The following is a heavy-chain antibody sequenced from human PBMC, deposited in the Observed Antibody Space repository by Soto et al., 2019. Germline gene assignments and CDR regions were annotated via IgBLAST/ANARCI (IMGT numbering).Heavy chain of an antibody. CDR1: GGSISSGDYY. CDR2: IYYSGST. D-gene: IGHD5-12*01. V-gene: IGHV4-30-4*01. J-gene: IGHJ4*02. Sequence: QVQLQESGPGLVKPSQTLSLTCTVSGGSISSGDYYWNWIRQPPGKGLEWIGYIYYSGSTDYNPSLTRRVTISVDTSKNLVSLKLSSVTAADTAVYYCARDVVATIRGDHYFDYWGQGALVTVSS. CDR3: ARDVVATIRGDHYFDY.